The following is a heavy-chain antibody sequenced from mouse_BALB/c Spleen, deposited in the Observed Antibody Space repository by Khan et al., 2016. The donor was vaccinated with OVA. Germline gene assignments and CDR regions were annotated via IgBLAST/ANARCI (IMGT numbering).Heavy chain of an antibody. Sequence: VQLQESGAELVRPGTSVKVSCKASGYAFTDYLIEWLKQRPGQGLEWIGVINPGSGGTHYNEKFMDRATLTADKSSSTAYMQLSSLTSDDSAVYFCARSGSGFGAYWGPGTLVTVSA. CDR3: ARSGSGFGAY. J-gene: IGHJ3*01. CDR1: GYAFTDYL. V-gene: IGHV1-54*01. CDR2: INPGSGGT. D-gene: IGHD3-2*02.